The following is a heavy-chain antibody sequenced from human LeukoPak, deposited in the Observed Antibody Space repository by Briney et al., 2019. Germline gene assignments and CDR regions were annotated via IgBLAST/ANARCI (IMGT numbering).Heavy chain of an antibody. CDR3: ARGGIGPLYYYYYGMDV. V-gene: IGHV4-59*01. J-gene: IGHJ6*02. CDR2: IYYSGST. CDR1: GGSISSYY. Sequence: NPSETLSLTFTVSGGSISSYYWSWIRQPPGKGLEWIGYIYYSGSTNYTPSLKSRVTISVDTSKNQFSLKLSSVTAADTAVYYCARGGIGPLYYYYYGMDVWGQGTTVTVSS.